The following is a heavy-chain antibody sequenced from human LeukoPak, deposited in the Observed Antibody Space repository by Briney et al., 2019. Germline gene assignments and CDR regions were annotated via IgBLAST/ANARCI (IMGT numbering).Heavy chain of an antibody. CDR1: GDSMSSYY. J-gene: IGHJ4*02. CDR2: IYYSGST. Sequence: SETLSLTCTVSGDSMSSYYWSWIRQPPGKGLEWIGYIYYSGSTNYNPSLKSRVTISVDTSKNQFSLKLSSVTAADTAVYYCARAPRGPYFLDYWGQGTLVTVSS. V-gene: IGHV4-59*01. CDR3: ARAPRGPYFLDY.